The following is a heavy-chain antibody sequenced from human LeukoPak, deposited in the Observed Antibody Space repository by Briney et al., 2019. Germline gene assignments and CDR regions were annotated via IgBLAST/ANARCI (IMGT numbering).Heavy chain of an antibody. CDR2: ISAYNGNT. CDR1: GYTFTSYG. Sequence: ASVKVSCKASGYTFTSYGISWVRQAPGQGLEWMGWISAYNGNTNYAQKLQGRVTMTTDTSTSTAYMELRSLRSDDTAVYYCARGLDSQFDLWLGEFWGQGTLVTVSS. CDR3: ARGLDSQFDLWLGEF. J-gene: IGHJ4*02. D-gene: IGHD3-10*01. V-gene: IGHV1-18*01.